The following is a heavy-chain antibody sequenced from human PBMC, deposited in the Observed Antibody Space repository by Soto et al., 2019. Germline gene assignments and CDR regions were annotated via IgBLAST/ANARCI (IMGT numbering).Heavy chain of an antibody. J-gene: IGHJ5*02. V-gene: IGHV1-69*06. CDR3: AIVPNLGEALATSWVDP. CDR1: GGTFNTYT. Sequence: QMQLVQSGAEVKKPGSSVKVSCKAFGGTFNTYTIDWVRQAPGQGLEWMGGIIPIFGTTNYAQKFQDRLTISADKSTSTAYMELSSLKSEDTALSYCAIVPNLGEALATSWVDPLGQGTLVTVSS. D-gene: IGHD3-16*01. CDR2: IIPIFGTT.